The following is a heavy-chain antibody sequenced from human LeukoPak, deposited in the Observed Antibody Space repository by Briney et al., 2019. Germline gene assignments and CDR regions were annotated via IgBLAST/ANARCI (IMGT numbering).Heavy chain of an antibody. V-gene: IGHV4-59*01. D-gene: IGHD3-22*01. CDR3: ARNYYDSSGYYDGGVNWFDP. J-gene: IGHJ5*02. CDR2: IYYSGST. CDR1: GGSISSYY. Sequence: SETLSLTCTVSGGSISSYYWSWIRQPPGKGLEWIGYIYYSGSTNYNPSLKSRVTISVDTSKNQFSLKLSSVTAADTAVYYCARNYYDSSGYYDGGVNWFDPWGQGTLVTVSS.